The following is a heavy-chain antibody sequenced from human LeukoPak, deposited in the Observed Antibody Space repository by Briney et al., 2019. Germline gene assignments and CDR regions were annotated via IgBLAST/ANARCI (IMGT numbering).Heavy chain of an antibody. CDR1: GFTFSNYG. J-gene: IGHJ4*02. CDR3: ARDGYNTFDY. Sequence: GGSLRLSCATSGFTFSNYGMHWVRQAPGKGLEWVAFIRYDGSNKHYADSVKGRFTISRDNSKNTLYVQMNSLRAEDTAVYYCARDGYNTFDYWGQGTLVTVYS. CDR2: IRYDGSNK. V-gene: IGHV3-30*02. D-gene: IGHD5-24*01.